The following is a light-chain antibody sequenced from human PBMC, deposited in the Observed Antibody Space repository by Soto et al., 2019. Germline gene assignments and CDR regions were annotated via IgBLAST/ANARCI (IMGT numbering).Light chain of an antibody. CDR3: MQALQTPYT. Sequence: EIVMTQSPPSLTVTPGEPASISCRSSQRLLHSNGNIFLDWYLQKPGQPPQLLIYLGSNRASGVPDRVRGSVAGTDFTLKISRVEAEDVGVYYCMQALQTPYTFGQGTKLEIK. CDR1: QRLLHSNGNIF. J-gene: IGKJ2*01. V-gene: IGKV2-28*01. CDR2: LGS.